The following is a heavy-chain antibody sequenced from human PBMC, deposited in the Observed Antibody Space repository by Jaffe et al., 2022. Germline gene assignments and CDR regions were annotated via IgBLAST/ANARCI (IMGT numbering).Heavy chain of an antibody. V-gene: IGHV3-43*01. CDR2: ISWDGGST. J-gene: IGHJ4*02. Sequence: EVQLVESGGVVVQPGGSLRLSCAASGFTFDDYTMHWVRQAPGKGLEWVSLISWDGGSTYYADSVKGRFTISRDNSKNSLYLQMNSLRTEDTALYYCAKDMEQGDYYDILTGYFDYWGQGTLVTVSS. CDR1: GFTFDDYT. D-gene: IGHD3-9*01. CDR3: AKDMEQGDYYDILTGYFDY.